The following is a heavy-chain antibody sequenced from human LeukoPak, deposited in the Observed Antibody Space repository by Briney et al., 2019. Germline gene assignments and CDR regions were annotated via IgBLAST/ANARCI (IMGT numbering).Heavy chain of an antibody. J-gene: IGHJ4*02. CDR1: GYSISSGYY. CDR2: IYYSGST. Sequence: SETLSLTCTVSGYSISSGYYWGWIRQPPGKGLEWIGSIYYSGSTYYNPSLKSRVTISVDTSKNQFSLKLSSVTAADTAVYYCARDPRMSDYWGQGTLVTVSS. CDR3: ARDPRMSDY. V-gene: IGHV4-38-2*02.